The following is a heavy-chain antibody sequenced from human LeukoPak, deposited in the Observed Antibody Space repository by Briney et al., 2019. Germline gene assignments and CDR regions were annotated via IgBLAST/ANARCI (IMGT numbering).Heavy chain of an antibody. CDR3: AKSWSGYYHYYMDV. D-gene: IGHD3-3*01. Sequence: GGSLRLSCATSGFTFSTYAMHWVRQAPGKGLEWVASIRNDGTNKNHVDSVKGRFTISRDNSKDTLFLQMDSLRPEDTAIYYCAKSWSGYYHYYMDVWGKGTTVTVSS. J-gene: IGHJ6*03. CDR2: IRNDGTNK. V-gene: IGHV3-30*02. CDR1: GFTFSTYA.